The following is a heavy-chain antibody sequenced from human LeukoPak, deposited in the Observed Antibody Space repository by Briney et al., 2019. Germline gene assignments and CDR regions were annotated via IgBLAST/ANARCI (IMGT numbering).Heavy chain of an antibody. Sequence: SETLSLTCTVSGGSISSYHWSWIRQPAGKGLEWIGYIYSSGSTNYSPSLKSRVTISVDTSKNQFSLKLYSVTAADTAVYYCARRYSGYGSAFDIWGQGTMVTVSS. CDR1: GGSISSYH. V-gene: IGHV4-59*08. CDR2: IYSSGST. D-gene: IGHD5-12*01. CDR3: ARRYSGYGSAFDI. J-gene: IGHJ3*02.